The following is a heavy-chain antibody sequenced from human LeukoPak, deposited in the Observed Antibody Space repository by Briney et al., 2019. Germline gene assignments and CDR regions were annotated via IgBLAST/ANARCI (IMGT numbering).Heavy chain of an antibody. CDR1: GLTFSNSW. Sequence: GGSLRLSCAASGLTFSNSWMTWVRQAPGKGLEWVGRIKSKTDGGTTDYTTPVKGRFIISRDDSKNALYLQMNSLTAEDTAAYYCVGSYLGYWGQGTLVTVS. D-gene: IGHD3-10*01. CDR2: IKSKTDGGTT. J-gene: IGHJ4*02. V-gene: IGHV3-15*01. CDR3: VGSYLGY.